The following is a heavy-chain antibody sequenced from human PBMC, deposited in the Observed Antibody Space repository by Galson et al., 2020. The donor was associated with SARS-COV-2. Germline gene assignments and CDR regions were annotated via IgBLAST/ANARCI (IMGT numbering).Heavy chain of an antibody. V-gene: IGHV3-49*03. Sequence: GGSLRLSCTASGFTVGDYFMTWFRQTPGKGLEWVGFIRSKTFGGTTDYAASVKGRCTISRADSTNSGYLQMNSLKTEDTAMYDCSTEGITRADDWGPGTLVTVSS. J-gene: IGHJ4*02. CDR1: GFTVGDYF. D-gene: IGHD1-20*01. CDR2: IRSKTFGGTT. CDR3: STEGITRADD.